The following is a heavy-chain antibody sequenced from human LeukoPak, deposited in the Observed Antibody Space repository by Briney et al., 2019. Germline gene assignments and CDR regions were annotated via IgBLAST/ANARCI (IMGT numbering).Heavy chain of an antibody. CDR2: IYSGCST. CDR3: TRASTLAYCGGDCYCDS. V-gene: IGHV3-53*01. CDR1: GFAVSSNY. D-gene: IGHD2-21*02. J-gene: IGHJ5*01. Sequence: QAGGSLRLSCAASGFAVSSNYMSWVRQAPRQRLGWGSGIYSGCSTCYAASVKGRFTISRDTSKNTLYPQMNSLRAEHTAVYYCTRASTLAYCGGDCYCDSWGQGTLVTVSS.